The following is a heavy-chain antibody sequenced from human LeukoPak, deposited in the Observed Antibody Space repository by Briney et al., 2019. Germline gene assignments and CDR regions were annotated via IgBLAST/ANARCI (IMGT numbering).Heavy chain of an antibody. CDR2: ISYDGSNK. Sequence: GGSLRLSCAASGFTFSSYGMHWVRQAPGKGLEWVAVISYDGSNKYYADSVKGRFTISRDNSKNTLYLQMNSLRAEDTAVYYCAKDHGIAAAGNEGDAFDIWGQGTMVTVFS. CDR1: GFTFSSYG. D-gene: IGHD6-13*01. CDR3: AKDHGIAAAGNEGDAFDI. J-gene: IGHJ3*02. V-gene: IGHV3-30*18.